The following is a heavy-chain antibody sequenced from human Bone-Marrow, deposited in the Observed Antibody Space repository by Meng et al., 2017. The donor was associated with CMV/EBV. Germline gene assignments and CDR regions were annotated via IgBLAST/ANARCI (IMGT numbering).Heavy chain of an antibody. CDR1: GGSTDTEIYY. CDR2: IYYSGTT. J-gene: IGHJ4*02. D-gene: IGHD6-19*01. CDR3: ARTVAARGDFDY. V-gene: IGHV4-39*01. Sequence: ESLKISCSVSGGSTDTEIYYWGWIRQPPGKGLEWIGSIYYSGTTFYNPSIKSRVTISVDTSKNQFSLTLRYVTATDTAVYYCARTVAARGDFDYWGRETLVTVSS.